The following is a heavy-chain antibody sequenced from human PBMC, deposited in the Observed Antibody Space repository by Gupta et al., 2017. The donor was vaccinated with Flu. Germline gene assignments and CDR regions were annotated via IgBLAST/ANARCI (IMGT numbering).Heavy chain of an antibody. D-gene: IGHD3-3*01. CDR3: ARDREGSLRFLEWLNPYYFDY. V-gene: IGHV1-18*01. CDR1: GYTFTSYG. J-gene: IGHJ4*02. CDR2: ISAYNGNT. Sequence: QVQLVQSGAEVKKPGASVKVSCMASGYTFTSYGISWVRQAPAQGLEWLGWISAYNGNTNDAQKLQGRVTMTTDTSTSTAYMELRSLRSEDTAVYYCARDREGSLRFLEWLNPYYFDYWGQGTLVTVSS.